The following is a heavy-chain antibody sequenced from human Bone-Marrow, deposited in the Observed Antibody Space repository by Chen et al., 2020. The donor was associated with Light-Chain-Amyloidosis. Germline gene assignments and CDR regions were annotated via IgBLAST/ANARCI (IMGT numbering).Heavy chain of an antibody. Sequence: QLQLQESGSGLVTSSQTLSLTCAVSGGSITSGSFSWNWLRQPLGKGLEWIGYVYQSGSTYYNPSLNSRVTISVDLSENHFSLTLRSLTAADSAVYYCARGNWNDLAFDVWGQGTLVTVSS. CDR3: ARGNWNDLAFDV. D-gene: IGHD1-1*01. CDR2: VYQSGST. V-gene: IGHV4-30-2*01. CDR1: GGSITSGSFS. J-gene: IGHJ3*01.